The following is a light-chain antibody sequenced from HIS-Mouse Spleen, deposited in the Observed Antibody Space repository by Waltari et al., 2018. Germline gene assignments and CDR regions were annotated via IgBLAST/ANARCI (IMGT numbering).Light chain of an antibody. V-gene: IGLV1-44*01. CDR1: SSNIGSNT. CDR2: SNN. J-gene: IGLJ1*01. CDR3: AAWDDSLNGYV. Sequence: QSVLTQPPSASGTPGQRATISLSGSSSNIGSNTVNWYQQLPGTAPKLPTYSNNQPPSGVPDRFSGSKSGTSASLAISGLQSEDEADYYCAAWDDSLNGYVFGTGTKVTVL.